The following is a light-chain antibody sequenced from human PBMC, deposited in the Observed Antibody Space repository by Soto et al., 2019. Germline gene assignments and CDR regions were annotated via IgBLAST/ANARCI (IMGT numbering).Light chain of an antibody. CDR2: GAS. V-gene: IGKV1-39*01. Sequence: IQMTQSPSSLSASVGDRVTITCRASQNIRSYLNWYQQKPGKAPNLLIYGASNLQSGVPSRFSGSGSGTDFTLTIISLQPEDFATYYCQQSYSTPTFGQGTKVEIK. CDR3: QQSYSTPT. CDR1: QNIRSY. J-gene: IGKJ1*01.